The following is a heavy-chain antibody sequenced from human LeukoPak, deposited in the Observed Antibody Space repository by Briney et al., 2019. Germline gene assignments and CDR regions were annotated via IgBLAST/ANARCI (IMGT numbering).Heavy chain of an antibody. Sequence: SETLSLTCTVSGGSISSGGYYWSWIRQHPGKGLEWIGYIYYSGSTYYNPSLKSRVNIAVDTSKNQFSLKLNSVTAADTAVYYCARAVRYFAWLLPTYFDLWGRGTLVTVSS. J-gene: IGHJ2*01. CDR1: GGSISSGGYY. D-gene: IGHD3-9*01. CDR2: IYYSGST. CDR3: ARAVRYFAWLLPTYFDL. V-gene: IGHV4-31*03.